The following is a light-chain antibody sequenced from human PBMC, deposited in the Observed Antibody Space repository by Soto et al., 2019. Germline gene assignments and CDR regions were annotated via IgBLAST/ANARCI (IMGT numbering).Light chain of an antibody. CDR2: EDN. J-gene: IGLJ2*01. CDR3: QSYDSSTPVV. Sequence: NFMLTQPHSVSESPGKTVTISCTRSSGSIASNYVQWYQQRPGSAPTTVIYEDNQRPSGVPDRFSGSIDSSSNSASLTISGLKTEDEADYYCQSYDSSTPVVFGGGTMVTVL. CDR1: SGSIASNY. V-gene: IGLV6-57*03.